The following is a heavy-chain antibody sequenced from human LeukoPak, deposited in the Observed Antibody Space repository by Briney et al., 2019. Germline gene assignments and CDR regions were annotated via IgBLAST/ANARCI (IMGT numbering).Heavy chain of an antibody. J-gene: IGHJ4*02. Sequence: GGSLRLSCAASGSTFSDYYMSWIRQAPGKGLEWVSYISSSGSFIYYADSVKGRFTISRDNAKNSLYLHMNSLRAEDTALYYCAREPYYDSSGYSPDYWGQGTLVTVSS. CDR3: AREPYYDSSGYSPDY. D-gene: IGHD3-22*01. CDR2: ISSSGSFI. CDR1: GSTFSDYY. V-gene: IGHV3-11*04.